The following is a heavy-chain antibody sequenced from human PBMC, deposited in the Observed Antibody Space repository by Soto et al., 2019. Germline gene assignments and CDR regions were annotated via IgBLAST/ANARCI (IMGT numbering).Heavy chain of an antibody. J-gene: IGHJ3*01. CDR3: AGPGATRVPREHDVFDL. Sequence: QVQLVQSGAEVKKPGSSVKVSCKASGGTFSSYAISWVRQAPGQGLEWMGGIIPIFGTANYAQKFQGRVTIPGDEPTSTAYRGLSSLGSEDTALYYCAGPGATRVPREHDVFDLGGKGTMFTVS. D-gene: IGHD1-26*01. CDR2: IIPIFGTA. V-gene: IGHV1-69*12. CDR1: GGTFSSYA.